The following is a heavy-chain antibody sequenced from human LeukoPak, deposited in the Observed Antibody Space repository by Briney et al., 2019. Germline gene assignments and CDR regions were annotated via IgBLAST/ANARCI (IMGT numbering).Heavy chain of an antibody. CDR3: AREVPYYYDSSGYDY. V-gene: IGHV1-2*02. CDR2: INPNSGGT. CDR1: GGTFSSYA. Sequence: ASVKVSCKASGGTFSSYAISWVRQAPGQGLEWMGWINPNSGGTNYAQKFQGRVTMTRDTSISTAYMELSRLRSDDTAVYYCAREVPYYYDSSGYDYWGQGTLVTVSS. J-gene: IGHJ4*02. D-gene: IGHD3-22*01.